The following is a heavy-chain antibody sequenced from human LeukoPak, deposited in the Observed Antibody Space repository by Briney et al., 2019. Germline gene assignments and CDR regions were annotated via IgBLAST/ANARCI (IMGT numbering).Heavy chain of an antibody. Sequence: SETLSLTCTVSGYSISSGYYWGWIRQPPGKGLEWIGSIYHSGSTYYNPSLKSRVTISVDTSKNQFSLKLSSVTAADTAVYYCARQKFLPDAFDIWGQGTMVTVSS. V-gene: IGHV4-38-2*02. CDR1: GYSISSGYY. CDR2: IYHSGST. CDR3: ARQKFLPDAFDI. J-gene: IGHJ3*02. D-gene: IGHD3-3*01.